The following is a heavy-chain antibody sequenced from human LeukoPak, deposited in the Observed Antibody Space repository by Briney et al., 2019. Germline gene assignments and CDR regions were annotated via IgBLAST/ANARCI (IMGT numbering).Heavy chain of an antibody. CDR3: ASLGYCSRSRCYIGYYYDMDV. Sequence: GGSLRLSCAASGYTFSSYAMTCVRQAPGKGLEWVSAISAGAESTFYADSVKGRFTISRDDSDNTLFLQMNRLRAEDTAVYYCASLGYCSRSRCYIGYYYDMDVWGKGTTVTVSS. CDR1: GYTFSSYA. J-gene: IGHJ6*03. CDR2: ISAGAEST. V-gene: IGHV3-23*01. D-gene: IGHD2-2*03.